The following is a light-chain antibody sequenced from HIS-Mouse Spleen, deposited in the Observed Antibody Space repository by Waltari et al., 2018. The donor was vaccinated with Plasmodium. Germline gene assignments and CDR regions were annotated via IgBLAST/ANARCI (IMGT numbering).Light chain of an antibody. CDR1: ALPKHY. Sequence: SYELTQPPSVSVSPGQSARITCSGDALPKHYPYWYPQKAGQAPVLVIYEDSKRPPGIPERFSGSSSGTMATLTISGAQVEDEADYYCYSTDSSGNHRVFGGGTKLTVL. J-gene: IGLJ3*02. CDR2: EDS. CDR3: YSTDSSGNHRV. V-gene: IGLV3-10*01.